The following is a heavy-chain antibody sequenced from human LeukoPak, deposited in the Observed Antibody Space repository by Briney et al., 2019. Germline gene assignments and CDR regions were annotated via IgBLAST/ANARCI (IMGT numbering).Heavy chain of an antibody. J-gene: IGHJ6*02. D-gene: IGHD3-10*01. V-gene: IGHV4-59*08. CDR2: IYYSGST. CDR3: ARHTGSKGYYYYGMDV. CDR1: GGSISSYY. Sequence: SETLSLTCTVSGGSISSYYWSWIRQPPGKGLEWIGYIYYSGSTNYNSSLKSRVTISVDTSKNQFSLKLSSVTAADTAVYYCARHTGSKGYYYYGMDVWGQGTTVTVSS.